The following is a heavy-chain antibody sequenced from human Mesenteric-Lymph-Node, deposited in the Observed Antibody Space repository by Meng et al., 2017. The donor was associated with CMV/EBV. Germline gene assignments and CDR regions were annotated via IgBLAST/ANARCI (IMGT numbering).Heavy chain of an antibody. Sequence: SYFWGWSRQPPGKGLEWIGTIYYSETTYYNPSLKSRATISVDTSKNQFSLHLTSLTAADSAVYYCARQLGTVVVPATRPLNWFDPWGQGSLVTVSS. CDR1: SYF. D-gene: IGHD2-2*02. CDR2: IYYSETT. CDR3: ARQLGTVVVPATRPLNWFDP. V-gene: IGHV4-39*01. J-gene: IGHJ5*02.